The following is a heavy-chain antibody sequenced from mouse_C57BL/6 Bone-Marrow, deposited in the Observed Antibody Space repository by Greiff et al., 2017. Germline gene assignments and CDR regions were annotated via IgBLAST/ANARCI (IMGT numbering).Heavy chain of an antibody. CDR3: ARWQLRSYAMDY. J-gene: IGHJ4*01. Sequence: QVQLQQPGAELVRPGTSVKLSCKASGYTFTSYWMHWVKQRPGQGLEWIGVIDPSDSYTNYNQKFKGKATLTVDTSSSTAYMQLSSLTSEDSAVYYCARWQLRSYAMDYWGQGTSVTVSS. V-gene: IGHV1-59*01. CDR1: GYTFTSYW. CDR2: IDPSDSYT. D-gene: IGHD3-2*02.